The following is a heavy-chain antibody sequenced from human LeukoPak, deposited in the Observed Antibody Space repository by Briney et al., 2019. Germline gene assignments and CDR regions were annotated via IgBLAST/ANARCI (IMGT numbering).Heavy chain of an antibody. CDR1: GFTFNNCA. V-gene: IGHV3-23*01. D-gene: IGHD1-14*01. J-gene: IGHJ4*02. CDR3: AKRRQSGIGSLYYFDS. Sequence: GGSLRLSCAASGFTFNNCAMSWVREAPGMRLEWVSAISTSGDSTYYRDSVKGRFTISRDNSKNTLFLQMNSLAAEDTAIYFCAKRRQSGIGSLYYFDSWGQGTLVIVSS. CDR2: ISTSGDST.